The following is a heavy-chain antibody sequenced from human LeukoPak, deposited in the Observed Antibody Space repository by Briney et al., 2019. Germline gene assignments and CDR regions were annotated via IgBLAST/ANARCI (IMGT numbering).Heavy chain of an antibody. CDR2: ISYDGSNK. V-gene: IGHV3-33*05. CDR3: ARDTHYDILTGPIGGVFDY. CDR1: GFIFSSYG. D-gene: IGHD3-9*01. Sequence: GGSLRLSCAASGFIFSSYGMHWVRQAPGKGLEWVAVISYDGSNKYYADSVKGRFTISRDNSKNTLYLQMNSLRTEDTAVYYCARDTHYDILTGPIGGVFDYWGQGTLVTVSS. J-gene: IGHJ4*02.